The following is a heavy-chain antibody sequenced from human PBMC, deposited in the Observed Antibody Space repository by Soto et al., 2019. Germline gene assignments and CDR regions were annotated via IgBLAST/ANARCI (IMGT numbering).Heavy chain of an antibody. CDR1: GGSISSGGYS. V-gene: IGHV4-30-2*01. J-gene: IGHJ4*01. D-gene: IGHD5-18*01. Sequence: QLQLQESGSGLVKPSQTLSLTYAVSGGSISSGGYSWSWIRQPPGKGLEWIGYIYHSGSTYYNPSLMSRVAISVDRSKNQFSLKLSSVTAADTAVYYCAAGGGLPRYYWGHGTLVTVSS. CDR3: AAGGGLPRYY. CDR2: IYHSGST.